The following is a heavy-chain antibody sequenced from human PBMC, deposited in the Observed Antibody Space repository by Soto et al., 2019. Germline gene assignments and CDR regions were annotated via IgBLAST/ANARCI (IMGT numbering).Heavy chain of an antibody. CDR3: AHSVVAGLGYYFDY. Sequence: SGPTLVNPTQNLTLTCPFPGFSLSSTRVAVGWNRQPPGKALEWLALIYWDDDKRYSPFLKSRLTITKDTSKNQVVLTMTNMDPVDTATYYCAHSVVAGLGYYFDYWGQGTLVTVSS. D-gene: IGHD6-19*01. V-gene: IGHV2-5*02. J-gene: IGHJ4*02. CDR1: GFSLSSTRVA. CDR2: IYWDDDK.